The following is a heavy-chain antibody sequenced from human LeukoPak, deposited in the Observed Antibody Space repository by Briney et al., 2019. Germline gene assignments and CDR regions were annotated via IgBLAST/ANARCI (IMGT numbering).Heavy chain of an antibody. V-gene: IGHV3-66*02. CDR3: TGEYYYDSSGYQPLDY. Sequence: GGSLGLSCAASGFTVSSNYMSWVRQAPGKGLEWVSVIYSGGSTYYADSVKGRFTISRDNSKNTLYLQMNSLRAEDTAVYYCTGEYYYDSSGYQPLDYWGQGTLVTVSS. CDR1: GFTVSSNY. CDR2: IYSGGST. D-gene: IGHD3-22*01. J-gene: IGHJ4*02.